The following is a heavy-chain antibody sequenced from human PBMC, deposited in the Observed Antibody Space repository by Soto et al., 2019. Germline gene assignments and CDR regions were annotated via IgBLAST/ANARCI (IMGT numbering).Heavy chain of an antibody. CDR1: GYTFINFD. J-gene: IGHJ5*02. D-gene: IGHD6-13*01. CDR3: ARMTSAGTLNWFDP. Sequence: ASVKVSCKASGYTFINFDISWVRQAAGQGLEWLGWMNPGSGKTGYASKFQGRVAMTRDASTGTSHLELSSLTSDDTAVYYCARMTSAGTLNWFDPWGQGTLVTVSS. CDR2: MNPGSGKT. V-gene: IGHV1-8*02.